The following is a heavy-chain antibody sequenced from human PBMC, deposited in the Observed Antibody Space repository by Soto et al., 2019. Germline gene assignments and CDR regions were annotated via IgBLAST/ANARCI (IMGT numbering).Heavy chain of an antibody. CDR3: ARDLGYVSDGYFDL. J-gene: IGHJ2*01. D-gene: IGHD5-12*01. Sequence: QVQLVQSGAEVKKPGASVKVSCKASGYTFTSYGISWVRQAPGQGLEWMGWISTYNGNTKYAQKLQGRVTMTTDTSASTAYMELRSLRSDDTAVYYCARDLGYVSDGYFDLWGRGSLVTVSS. CDR2: ISTYNGNT. V-gene: IGHV1-18*01. CDR1: GYTFTSYG.